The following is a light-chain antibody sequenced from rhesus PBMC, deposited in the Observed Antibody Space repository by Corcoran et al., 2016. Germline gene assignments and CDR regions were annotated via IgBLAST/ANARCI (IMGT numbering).Light chain of an antibody. Sequence: DIQMTQSPSSLSASVGDRVTITCRASQVINNFLTWYQQKPWKAPKPLIYYASHLENGVPSRFSGSGSGTAYTLTINRRQPEDVATYYCQQYSDSPLTFGGGTKVDIK. CDR3: QQYSDSPLT. J-gene: IGKJ4*01. CDR2: YAS. V-gene: IGKV1-66*01. CDR1: QVINNF.